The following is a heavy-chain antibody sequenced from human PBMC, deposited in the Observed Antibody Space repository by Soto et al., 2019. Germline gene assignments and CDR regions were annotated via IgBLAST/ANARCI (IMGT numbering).Heavy chain of an antibody. D-gene: IGHD4-17*01. J-gene: IGHJ6*02. CDR3: ARGLRGYYGKDV. CDR2: IKGDASSI. CDR1: GLTFSDYW. V-gene: IGHV3-74*01. Sequence: EVQLVESGGGLVQPGRSLRLSCAASGLTFSDYWMQWVRQAPGKGLVWVSRIKGDASSIAYADSVRGRFTISRDNAKNTLYLQTNSLRAEDTAVYYCARGLRGYYGKDVWGQGTTVTVSS.